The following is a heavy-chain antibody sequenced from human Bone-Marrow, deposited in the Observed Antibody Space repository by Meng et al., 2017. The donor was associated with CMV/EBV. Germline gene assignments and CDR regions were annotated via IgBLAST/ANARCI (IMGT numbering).Heavy chain of an antibody. CDR2: INHRGST. V-gene: IGHV4-34*01. CDR1: SFSGYD. J-gene: IGHJ5*02. Sequence: SFSGYDWSWIRQTPGKGLEWIGEINHRGSTKFNPACRRGVSIVVGTSKNKSALKQSYGTTAEKAVYYCARGIGDFWRGYYTHNWFDPWGQGTLVTVSS. CDR3: ARGIGDFWRGYYTHNWFDP. D-gene: IGHD3-3*01.